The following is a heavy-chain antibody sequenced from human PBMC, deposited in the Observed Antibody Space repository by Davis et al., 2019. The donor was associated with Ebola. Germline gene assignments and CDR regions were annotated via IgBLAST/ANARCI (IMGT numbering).Heavy chain of an antibody. CDR3: ASPSDYYGSGRWGY. Sequence: GESLKISCAASGFTFSSYGMHWVRQAPGKGLEWVSVIYSGGSTYYADSVKGRFTISRDNSKNTLYLQMNSLRAEDTAVYYCASPSDYYGSGRWGYWGQGTLVTVSS. CDR2: IYSGGST. V-gene: IGHV3-NL1*01. D-gene: IGHD3-10*01. J-gene: IGHJ4*02. CDR1: GFTFSSYG.